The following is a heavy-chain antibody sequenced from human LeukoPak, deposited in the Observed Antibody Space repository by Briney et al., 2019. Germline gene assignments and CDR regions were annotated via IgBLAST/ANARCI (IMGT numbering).Heavy chain of an antibody. D-gene: IGHD6-19*01. V-gene: IGHV3-23*01. CDR1: GFAFSSYA. J-gene: IGHJ3*02. Sequence: GGTLRLSCAASGFAFSSYAMSWVRQAPGKGLEWVSAISGSGGRTYYADSVKGRFTISRDNSTNTLYLQMNSLRAEDTAVYYCAKSGSGWADAFDIWGQGTMVTVSS. CDR2: ISGSGGRT. CDR3: AKSGSGWADAFDI.